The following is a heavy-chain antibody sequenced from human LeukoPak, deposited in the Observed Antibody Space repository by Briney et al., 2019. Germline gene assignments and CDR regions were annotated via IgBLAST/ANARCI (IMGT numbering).Heavy chain of an antibody. V-gene: IGHV1-2*02. D-gene: IGHD1-26*01. CDR1: GYTFTGYY. CDR2: INPNSGGT. CDR3: ARYSGVGAASDY. J-gene: IGHJ4*01. Sequence: ASVKVSCKASGYTFTGYYMHWVRQAPGQGLEWMGWINPNSGGTNYAQKFQGRVTITRNTSISTAYMELSSLRSEDTAVYYCARYSGVGAASDYWGQGTLVTVSS.